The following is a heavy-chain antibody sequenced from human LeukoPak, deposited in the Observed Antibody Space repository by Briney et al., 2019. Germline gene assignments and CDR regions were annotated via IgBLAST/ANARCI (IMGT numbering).Heavy chain of an antibody. J-gene: IGHJ5*02. Sequence: ASVKVSCKASGYTFTGYYMHWVRQAPGQGLEWMGWINPNSGGTNYAQKFQGRVTMTRDTSISTAYMELSRLRSDDTAVYYCARDWGPYYDFWSGTVPNWFDLWGQGTLVTVSS. CDR1: GYTFTGYY. CDR2: INPNSGGT. V-gene: IGHV1-2*02. CDR3: ARDWGPYYDFWSGTVPNWFDL. D-gene: IGHD3-3*01.